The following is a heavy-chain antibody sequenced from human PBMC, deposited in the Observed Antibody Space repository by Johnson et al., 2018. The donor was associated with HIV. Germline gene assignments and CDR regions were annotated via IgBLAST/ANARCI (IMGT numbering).Heavy chain of an antibody. V-gene: IGHV3-53*01. D-gene: IGHD3-10*01. CDR2: IYSGGST. CDR3: VRGLLWFGELLEAFDI. Sequence: MHLVESGGGLIQPGGSLRLSCAASGFTVSSNYMSWVRQAPGKGLEWVSIIYSGGSTYYADSVRGRFAISRDNSKNTLYLQMTSLRAEDTAVYYCVRGLLWFGELLEAFDIWGQGTMVTVSS. J-gene: IGHJ3*02. CDR1: GFTVSSNY.